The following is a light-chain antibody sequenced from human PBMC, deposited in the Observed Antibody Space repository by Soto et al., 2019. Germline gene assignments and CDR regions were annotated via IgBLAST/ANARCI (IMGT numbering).Light chain of an antibody. CDR2: EDS. V-gene: IGLV3-21*02. J-gene: IGLJ1*01. Sequence: ELTQPPSMSVAPGQTARITCGGNNIGSKTVHWYQQKAGQAPVLVVYEDSDRPSGIPERFSGSNSGNTATLTISRVEAGDEADYYCQVWDVSTVHYVFGTGTKSPS. CDR3: QVWDVSTVHYV. CDR1: NIGSKT.